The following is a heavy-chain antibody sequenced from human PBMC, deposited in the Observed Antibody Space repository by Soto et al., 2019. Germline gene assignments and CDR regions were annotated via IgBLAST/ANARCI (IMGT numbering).Heavy chain of an antibody. D-gene: IGHD1-20*01. Sequence: QVQLQQWGAGLLKPSETLSLTCAVYGGSFSGYYWSWIRQPPGKGLEWIGEINHSGSTNYNPSLKSRVTISVDTSKNQFSLKLSSVTAADTAVYYCTRGPPLNRNDAIAFDIWGQGTMVTVSS. CDR3: TRGPPLNRNDAIAFDI. J-gene: IGHJ3*02. CDR1: GGSFSGYY. V-gene: IGHV4-34*01. CDR2: INHSGST.